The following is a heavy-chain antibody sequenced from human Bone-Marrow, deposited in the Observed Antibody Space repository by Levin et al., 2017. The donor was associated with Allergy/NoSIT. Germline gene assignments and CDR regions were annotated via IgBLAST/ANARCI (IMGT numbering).Heavy chain of an antibody. CDR1: GFTFSSYW. CDR3: ARVTGSPLRHFDY. V-gene: IGHV3-74*01. CDR2: INSDGSST. J-gene: IGHJ4*02. D-gene: IGHD1-26*01. Sequence: QTGGSLRLSCAASGFTFSSYWMHWVRQAPGKGLVWVSRINSDGSSTSYADSVKGRFTISRDNAKNTLYLQMNSLRAEDTAVYYCARVTGSPLRHFDYWGQGTLVTVSS.